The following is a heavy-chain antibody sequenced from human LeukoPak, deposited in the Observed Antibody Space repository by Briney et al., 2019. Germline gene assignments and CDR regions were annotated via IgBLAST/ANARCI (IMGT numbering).Heavy chain of an antibody. J-gene: IGHJ4*02. D-gene: IGHD3-3*01. CDR2: IRSKAYGGTT. Sequence: GGSLRLSXTASGFTFGDYAMSWVRQAPGKGLEWVGFIRSKAYGGTTEYAASVKGRFTISRDDSKSIAYLQTNSLKTEDTAVYYCTRVYYDFWSALFDYWGQGTLVTVSS. V-gene: IGHV3-49*04. CDR1: GFTFGDYA. CDR3: TRVYYDFWSALFDY.